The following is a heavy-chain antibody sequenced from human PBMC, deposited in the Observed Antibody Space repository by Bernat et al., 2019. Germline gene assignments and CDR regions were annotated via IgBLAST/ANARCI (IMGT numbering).Heavy chain of an antibody. Sequence: EVQLVESGGGVVQPGGSLRLSCAASGFTFDDYAMHWVRQAPGKGLEWVSLISGDGGSTYYADSVKGRFTISRDNSKNSLYLQMNSLRTEDTALYYCAKATRAYYYDSSGYVFDYWGQGTLVTVSS. V-gene: IGHV3-43*02. J-gene: IGHJ4*02. CDR1: GFTFDDYA. CDR3: AKATRAYYYDSSGYVFDY. D-gene: IGHD3-22*01. CDR2: ISGDGGST.